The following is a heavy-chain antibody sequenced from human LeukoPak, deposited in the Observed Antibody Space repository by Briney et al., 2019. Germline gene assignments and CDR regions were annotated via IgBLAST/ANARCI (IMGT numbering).Heavy chain of an antibody. CDR1: GFTFRSYG. V-gene: IGHV3-23*01. CDR2: ISANGGNK. J-gene: IGHJ3*02. CDR3: AKEGSYVGRDAFDI. Sequence: PGGSLRLSCAASGFTFRSYGMGWVRQAPGKGLEWVSAISANGGNKYYADSVNGRFTISRDNSKNTLYLQVNSLRAEDTALYYCAKEGSYVGRDAFDIWGQGTLVTVSS. D-gene: IGHD3-16*01.